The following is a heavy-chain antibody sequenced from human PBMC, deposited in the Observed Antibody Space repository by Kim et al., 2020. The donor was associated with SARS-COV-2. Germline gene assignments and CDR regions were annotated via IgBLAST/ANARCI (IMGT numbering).Heavy chain of an antibody. J-gene: IGHJ4*02. V-gene: IGHV1-24*01. CDR3: AMSYSNYFFDY. D-gene: IGHD4-4*01. CDR2: T. Sequence: TIYAQKFQGRVTMTEDTSTDTAYMELSSLRSEDTAVYYCAMSYSNYFFDYWGQGTLVTVSS.